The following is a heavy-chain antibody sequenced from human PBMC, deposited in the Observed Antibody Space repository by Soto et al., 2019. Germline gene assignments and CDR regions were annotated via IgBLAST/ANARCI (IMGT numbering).Heavy chain of an antibody. CDR2: IYYSGST. CDR1: GGSISSGGYY. D-gene: IGHD3-16*02. Sequence: PSETLSLTCTVSGGSISSGGYYWSWIRQHPGKGLEWMGYIYYSGSTYYNPSIKSRLTISVDTSKNQFSLKLSSVTAADTAVYYCARGIYDYVWGSYPGRFDPWGQGTLVTVAS. CDR3: ARGIYDYVWGSYPGRFDP. V-gene: IGHV4-31*03. J-gene: IGHJ5*02.